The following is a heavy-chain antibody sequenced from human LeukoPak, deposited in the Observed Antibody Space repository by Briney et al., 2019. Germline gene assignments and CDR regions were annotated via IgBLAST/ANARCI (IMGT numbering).Heavy chain of an antibody. CDR1: GGSISSYY. V-gene: IGHV4-59*04. CDR3: ARHGTFGYRS. CDR2: VYHSGST. D-gene: IGHD5-18*01. Sequence: SETLSLTCTVSGGSISSYYWSWIRQPPGKGLEWIGTVYHSGSTYYNPSLKSRVTISVDTSRNQFFLKLSPVTAADTAVYYCARHGTFGYRSWGQGTLVTVSS. J-gene: IGHJ5*02.